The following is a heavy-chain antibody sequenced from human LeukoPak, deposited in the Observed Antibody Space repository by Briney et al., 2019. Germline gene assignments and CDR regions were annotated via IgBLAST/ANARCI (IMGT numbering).Heavy chain of an antibody. Sequence: SETLSLTCTVSGGSISSSSYYWGWIRQPPGKGLEWIGSIYYSGSTYYNPSLKSRVTISVDTSKNQFSLKLSSVTAADTAVYYCAVALGATGPQALDAFDIWGQGTMVTVSS. CDR2: IYYSGST. D-gene: IGHD1-26*01. CDR3: AVALGATGPQALDAFDI. CDR1: GGSISSSSYY. V-gene: IGHV4-39*01. J-gene: IGHJ3*02.